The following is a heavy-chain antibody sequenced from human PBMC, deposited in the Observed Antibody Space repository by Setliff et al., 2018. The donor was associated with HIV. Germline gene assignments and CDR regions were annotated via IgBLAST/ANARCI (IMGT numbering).Heavy chain of an antibody. V-gene: IGHV4-4*02. CDR2: IYHSGIT. CDR1: GGSLTSSNW. D-gene: IGHD3-22*01. Sequence: SETLSLTCAVSGGSLTSSNWWSWVRQSPGKGLEWIGEIYHSGITNYKPSLKSRVIISVDKSKKQFSLRLSSVTAADTGVYYCARRDSSTWYGIFDSWGQGALVTVS. CDR3: ARRDSSTWYGIFDS. J-gene: IGHJ4*02.